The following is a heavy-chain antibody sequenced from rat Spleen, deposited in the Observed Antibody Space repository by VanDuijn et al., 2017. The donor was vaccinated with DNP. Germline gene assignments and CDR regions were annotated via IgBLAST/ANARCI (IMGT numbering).Heavy chain of an antibody. Sequence: EVQLQESGPGLVKPSQSLSLTCSVTGYSITSNYWGWIRKFPGNKMEWIGHINYSGTTTYNPFLKSRIYITRDTSKNQFFLQLNSVPTEDTATYYCARWTRYFDYWGQGVMVTVSS. D-gene: IGHD1-4*01. V-gene: IGHV3-1*01. J-gene: IGHJ2*01. CDR2: INYSGTT. CDR3: ARWTRYFDY. CDR1: GYSITSNY.